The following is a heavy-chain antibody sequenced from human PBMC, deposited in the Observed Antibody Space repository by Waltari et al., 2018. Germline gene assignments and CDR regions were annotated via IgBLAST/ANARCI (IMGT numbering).Heavy chain of an antibody. CDR3: AAEKWERQGGYYYFGMDV. D-gene: IGHD1-26*01. V-gene: IGHV1-8*01. J-gene: IGHJ6*02. CDR2: MNPKSGNI. CDR1: GDTFTTSD. Sequence: QVQLVQSGAEVKKPGASVKVSCQASGDTFTTSDINWVRQAPGQGREWMGWMNPKSGNIGYAQKFLGRVTTTMDISINTAYMELSRLTSEDTAVYYCAAEKWERQGGYYYFGMDVWGQGTTVTVSS.